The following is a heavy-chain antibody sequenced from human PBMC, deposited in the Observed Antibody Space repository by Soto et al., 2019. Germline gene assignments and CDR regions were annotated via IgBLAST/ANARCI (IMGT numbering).Heavy chain of an antibody. Sequence: EVQLLESGGGLVQPGGSLRLSCAASGFSFSTYAMSWVRQAPGQGLEWVSVISDTGDDTYYADSVKGRFTISRDSSRNTRYLRMNRLRAEDTAVYYCASYVRGTTFYVDSWGQGTLVTVAS. J-gene: IGHJ4*02. CDR1: GFSFSTYA. D-gene: IGHD3-10*02. V-gene: IGHV3-23*01. CDR3: ASYVRGTTFYVDS. CDR2: ISDTGDDT.